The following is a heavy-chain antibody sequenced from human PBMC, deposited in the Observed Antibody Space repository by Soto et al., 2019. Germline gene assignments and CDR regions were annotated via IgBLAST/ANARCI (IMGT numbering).Heavy chain of an antibody. CDR3: ARHAYDFWSGHPNPRYYYGMDV. J-gene: IGHJ6*02. CDR2: IYPGDSNT. D-gene: IGHD3-3*01. Sequence: GESLKISCKGSGYSFTSYWIGWVRQMPGKGLEWMGIIYPGDSNTRYSPSLQGQVTISVDKSISTAYLQWNSLKATDTAMYYCARHAYDFWSGHPNPRYYYGMDVWGQGTTVTVSS. V-gene: IGHV5-51*01. CDR1: GYSFTSYW.